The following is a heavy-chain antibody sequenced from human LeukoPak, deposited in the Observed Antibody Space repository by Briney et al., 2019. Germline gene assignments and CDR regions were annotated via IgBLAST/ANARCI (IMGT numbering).Heavy chain of an antibody. V-gene: IGHV3-23*01. D-gene: IGHD2-15*01. CDR2: ISGSGGST. J-gene: IGHJ5*02. CDR1: GFTFSSYA. Sequence: VGSLRLSCAASGFTFSSYAMSWVRQAPGKGLEWVSAISGSGGSTYYADSVKGRFTISRDNSKNTLYLQMNSLRAEDTAVYYCAKDRGYCSGGSCHNWFDPWGQGTLVTVSS. CDR3: AKDRGYCSGGSCHNWFDP.